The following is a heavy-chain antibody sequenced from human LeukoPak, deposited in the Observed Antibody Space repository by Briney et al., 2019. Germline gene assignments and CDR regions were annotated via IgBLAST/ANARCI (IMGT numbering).Heavy chain of an antibody. CDR1: GFTFSNHG. CDR2: ISYDGSNE. D-gene: IGHD3-22*01. V-gene: IGHV3-30*18. Sequence: GRSLRLSCTASGFTFSNHGMHWVRQAPGKGLEWVAVISYDGSNEYYADSVKGRFTISRDNSKNTLFLQMNSLRPEDTAVYHCAKVALFSGYYPPFDYWGQGTLVTVSS. J-gene: IGHJ4*02. CDR3: AKVALFSGYYPPFDY.